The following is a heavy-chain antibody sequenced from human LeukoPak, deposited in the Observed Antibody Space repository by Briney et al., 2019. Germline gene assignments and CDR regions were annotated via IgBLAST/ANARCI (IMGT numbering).Heavy chain of an antibody. CDR1: GHTFTSYG. D-gene: IGHD6-6*01. V-gene: IGHV1-18*01. J-gene: IGHJ6*02. CDR2: ISAYNGNT. CDR3: ARGAIAASPYYYYGMDV. Sequence: ASVKVSCKASGHTFTSYGISWVRQAPGQGLEWMGWISAYNGNTNYAQKLQGRVTMTTDTSTSTAYMELRSLRSDDTAVYYCARGAIAASPYYYYGMDVWGQGTTVTVSS.